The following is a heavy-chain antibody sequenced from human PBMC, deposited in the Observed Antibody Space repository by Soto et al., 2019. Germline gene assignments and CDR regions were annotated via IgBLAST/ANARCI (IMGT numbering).Heavy chain of an antibody. CDR3: ARLALVAAARPGLDY. Sequence: GGSLRLSCAASGFTFSSYSMNWVRQAPGKGLEWVSSISSSSSYIYYADSVKGRFTISRDNAKNSLYLQMNSLRAEDTAVYYCARLALVAAARPGLDYWGQGTLVTVSS. V-gene: IGHV3-21*01. J-gene: IGHJ4*02. CDR1: GFTFSSYS. CDR2: ISSSSSYI. D-gene: IGHD6-6*01.